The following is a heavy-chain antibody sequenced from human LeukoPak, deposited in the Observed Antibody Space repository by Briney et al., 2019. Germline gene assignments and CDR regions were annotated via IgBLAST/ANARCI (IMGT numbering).Heavy chain of an antibody. Sequence: PGRSLRRSCEASGFTFSSYAMHWVRQAPGKGLEWVAVISYDGINKHNADSVKGRIIISRDNSKNTLYLQLNNLRAEDTAMYYCAREQQQLADYWGQGTLVTVSS. V-gene: IGHV3-30-3*01. CDR1: GFTFSSYA. J-gene: IGHJ4*02. CDR2: ISYDGINK. D-gene: IGHD6-13*01. CDR3: AREQQQLADY.